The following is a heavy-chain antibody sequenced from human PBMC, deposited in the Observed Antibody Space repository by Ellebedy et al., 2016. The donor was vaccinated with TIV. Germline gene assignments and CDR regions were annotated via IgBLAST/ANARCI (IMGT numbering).Heavy chain of an antibody. D-gene: IGHD6-13*01. J-gene: IGHJ4*02. Sequence: SLKISCAASGFTFDDYAMNWVRQAPGKGLEWVSGISWHSGSIGYADSVKGRFTISRDNAKNSLYLQMNRLRAEDTALYYCAIFWQQLVEFDYWGQGTQVTVSS. CDR1: GFTFDDYA. V-gene: IGHV3-9*01. CDR3: AIFWQQLVEFDY. CDR2: ISWHSGSI.